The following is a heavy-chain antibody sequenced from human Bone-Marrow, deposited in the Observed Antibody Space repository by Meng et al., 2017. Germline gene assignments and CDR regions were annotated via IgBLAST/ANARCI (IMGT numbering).Heavy chain of an antibody. CDR1: GGSISSYY. Sequence: GSLRLSCAVSGGSISSYYWSWIWQPPGKGLEWIGYIYYSGSTNYNPSLKSRVTISVDTSKNQFSLKLSSVTAADTAVYYCARASRSVPNSGYDSDPPEDYYYYGMDVWGQGTTVTVSS. CDR2: IYYSGST. CDR3: ARASRSVPNSGYDSDPPEDYYYYGMDV. V-gene: IGHV4-59*01. J-gene: IGHJ6*02. D-gene: IGHD5-12*01.